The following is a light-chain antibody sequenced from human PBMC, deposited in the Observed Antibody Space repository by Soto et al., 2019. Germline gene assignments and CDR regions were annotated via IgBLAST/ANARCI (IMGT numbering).Light chain of an antibody. Sequence: DIQMTQSPDTLSAFVGDRVTITCRASQRMSSWLAWYQHQPGKAPKLLIYRASTLETGVPSRFSGTGSGTEFTLTISSLQPDDSATYYCQQYNSYPLTFGGGTKVEI. V-gene: IGKV1-5*03. CDR1: QRMSSW. CDR2: RAS. CDR3: QQYNSYPLT. J-gene: IGKJ4*01.